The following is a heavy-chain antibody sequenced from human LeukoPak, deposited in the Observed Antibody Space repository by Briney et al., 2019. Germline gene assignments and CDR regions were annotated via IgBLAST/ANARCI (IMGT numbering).Heavy chain of an antibody. CDR2: IIPIFGTA. D-gene: IGHD3-22*01. J-gene: IGHJ5*02. CDR1: GGTFSSYA. CDR3: ARKSYYDSSGYYSGWFDP. Sequence: SVKVSCKASGGTFSSYAISWVRQAPGQGLEWMGGIIPIFGTANYAQKFQGRVTITTDESTSTAYMELSSLRSEDTAVYYCARKSYYDSSGYYSGWFDPWGQGTLVTVSS. V-gene: IGHV1-69*05.